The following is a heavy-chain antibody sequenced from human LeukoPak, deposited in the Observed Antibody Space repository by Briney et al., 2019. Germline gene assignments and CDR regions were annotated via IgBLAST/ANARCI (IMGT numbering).Heavy chain of an antibody. CDR2: VSWDGDTT. V-gene: IGHV3-43*01. CDR1: GFTFDDYI. D-gene: IGHD3-22*01. CDR3: AKARGLIGGAFDI. Sequence: GGSLRLSCAASGFTFDDYIMHWVRQAPGKGLEWVSLVSWDGDTTYYADSVKGRFTISRDNSKNSLYLQMNGLRTEDTALYYCAKARGLIGGAFDIWGQGTMVTVSS. J-gene: IGHJ3*02.